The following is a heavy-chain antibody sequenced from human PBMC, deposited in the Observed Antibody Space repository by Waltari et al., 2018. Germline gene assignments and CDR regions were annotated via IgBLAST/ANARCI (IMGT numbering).Heavy chain of an antibody. J-gene: IGHJ4*02. CDR1: GFNFGDYA. D-gene: IGHD3-10*01. CDR2: IRSQAYGGTT. Sequence: EVQLVESGGGLVQPGRSLRLSCTAAGFNFGDYAMSWVGKAPGKGLEWVGFIRSQAYGGTTEYAASGKGRFTISRDDSKSIAYLQMNSLKTEDTAVYYCTRGPRRGSGSSLDWVQGTLVTVSS. V-gene: IGHV3-49*04. CDR3: TRGPRRGSGSSLD.